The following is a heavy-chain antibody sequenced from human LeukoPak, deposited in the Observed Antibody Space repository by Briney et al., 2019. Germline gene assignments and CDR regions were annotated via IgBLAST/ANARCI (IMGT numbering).Heavy chain of an antibody. CDR3: AREGHRSSSLLGAFDI. CDR1: GYTFTSYY. D-gene: IGHD6-13*01. J-gene: IGHJ3*02. V-gene: IGHV1-46*01. Sequence: ASVKVSCKAPGYTFTSYYIHWVRQAPGQGPEWMGIINPTGGTTSYAQKFQGRVTMTRDTSTSTVYMELSSLRSEDTAVYHCAREGHRSSSLLGAFDIWGQGTMVTVSS. CDR2: INPTGGTT.